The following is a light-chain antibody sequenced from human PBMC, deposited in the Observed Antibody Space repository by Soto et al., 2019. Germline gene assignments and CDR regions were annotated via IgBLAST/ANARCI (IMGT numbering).Light chain of an antibody. J-gene: IGKJ1*01. CDR1: QSISSSY. Sequence: EIVLTQSPGTLSLSPGERATLSCRASQSISSSYFAWYQQKPGQAPRLLVYGASTRATGIPARFSGSGSGTEFTLPISGLQSEDSAVYCCQQYQDGWKFGQGTKVDNK. CDR2: GAS. V-gene: IGKV3-20*01. CDR3: QQYQDGWK.